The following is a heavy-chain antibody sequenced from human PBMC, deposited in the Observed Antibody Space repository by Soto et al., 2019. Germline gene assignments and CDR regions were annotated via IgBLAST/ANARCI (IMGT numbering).Heavy chain of an antibody. CDR1: GGSISSSSYY. V-gene: IGHV4-39*01. CDR2: IYYSGST. J-gene: IGHJ4*02. CDR3: ARRIAARPDARIDC. D-gene: IGHD6-6*01. Sequence: QLQLQESGPGLVKPSETLSLTCTVSGGSISSSSYYWGWIRQPPGKGLEWIGSIYYSGSTYYNPSLKSRVTISVDTSKNQFSLKLSSVTAADTAVYYCARRIAARPDARIDCWGQGTLVTVSS.